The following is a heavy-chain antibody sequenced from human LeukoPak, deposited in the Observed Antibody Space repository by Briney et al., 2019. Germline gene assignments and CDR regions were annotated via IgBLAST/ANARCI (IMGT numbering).Heavy chain of an antibody. V-gene: IGHV3-30*04. CDR3: ARDVGAGATSPKPFDY. Sequence: GGSLRLSCAASGFTFSSYAMHWVRQAPGKGLEWVAVISYDGSNKYYADSVKGRFTISRDNSKNTLYLQMNSLRAEDTAVYYCARDVGAGATSPKPFDYWGQGTLVTVSS. D-gene: IGHD1-26*01. CDR2: ISYDGSNK. J-gene: IGHJ4*02. CDR1: GFTFSSYA.